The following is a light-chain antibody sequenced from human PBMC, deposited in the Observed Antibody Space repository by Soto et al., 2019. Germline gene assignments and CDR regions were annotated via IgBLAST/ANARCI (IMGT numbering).Light chain of an antibody. CDR1: QSVSSN. CDR3: QQYNNWPPTWT. J-gene: IGKJ1*01. V-gene: IGKV3D-15*01. CDR2: GAS. Sequence: EILMTQSPATVSVSRGERATLSCRASQSVSSNLAWYQQKPGQAPRLLIYGASTRATGIPARFSGSGSGTEFTLTISSLQSEDFAVYYCQQYNNWPPTWTFGQGTKVDIK.